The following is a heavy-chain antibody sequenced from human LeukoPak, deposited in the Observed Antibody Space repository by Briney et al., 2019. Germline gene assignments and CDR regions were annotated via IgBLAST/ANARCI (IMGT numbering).Heavy chain of an antibody. CDR3: GRRTVITAGIDY. D-gene: IGHD2-2*01. CDR1: GLIFSNYW. J-gene: IGHJ4*02. CDR2: INTDGNSM. V-gene: IGHV3-74*03. Sequence: GGSLRLSCAASGLIFSNYWMYWVRQAPGKGLVWVSHINTDGNSMTYGDSAKGRFTISRDNAKNTLYLQMSNLRVEDTGVYYSGRRTVITAGIDYWGQGTQVTVSS.